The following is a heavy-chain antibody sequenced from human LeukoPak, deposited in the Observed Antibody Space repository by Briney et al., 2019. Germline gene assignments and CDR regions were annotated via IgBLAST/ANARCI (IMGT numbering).Heavy chain of an antibody. D-gene: IGHD6-19*01. CDR3: SSGWYDRFDY. CDR1: GFTFSSYR. J-gene: IGHJ4*02. Sequence: PGGSLRLSCAASGFTFSSYRMSWVRQAPGKGLEWVANIKQDGSEKYYVDSVKGRFTISRDNAKNSLYLQMNSLRAEDTAVYYCSSGWYDRFDYWGQGTLVTVSS. CDR2: IKQDGSEK. V-gene: IGHV3-7*01.